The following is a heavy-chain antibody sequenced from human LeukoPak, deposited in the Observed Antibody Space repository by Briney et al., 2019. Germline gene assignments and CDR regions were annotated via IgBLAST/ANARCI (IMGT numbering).Heavy chain of an antibody. CDR2: ISGSGGST. D-gene: IGHD6-19*01. CDR1: GFTFTSYT. J-gene: IGHJ4*02. Sequence: GGSLRLSCAASGFTFTSYTMNWVRQAPGKGLEWVSAISGSGGSTYYADSVKGRFTISRDNSKNTLYLQMNSLRAEDTAVYYCAKVGRSGVGVDFTFDYWGQGTLVTVSS. CDR3: AKVGRSGVGVDFTFDY. V-gene: IGHV3-23*01.